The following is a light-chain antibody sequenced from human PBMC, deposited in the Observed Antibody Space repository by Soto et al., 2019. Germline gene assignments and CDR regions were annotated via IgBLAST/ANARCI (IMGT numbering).Light chain of an antibody. V-gene: IGLV2-14*01. CDR1: SGDVGDYNS. Sequence: QAVVTQPASLSGSPGQSITISCTGTSGDVGDYNSVSWYQQHPGKAPKLLIYEVSNRPSGVSNRFSGSKSGNTASLTISGLQTDDEADYYCSSYTTSSALDYVFGTGTKLTVL. CDR3: SSYTTSSALDYV. CDR2: EVS. J-gene: IGLJ1*01.